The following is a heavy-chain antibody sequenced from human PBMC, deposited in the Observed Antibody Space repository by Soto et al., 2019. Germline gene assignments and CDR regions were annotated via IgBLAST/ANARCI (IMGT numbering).Heavy chain of an antibody. Sequence: SVKVSCKASGFTFTSSAMQWVRQARGQRLEWIGWIVVGSGNTGYAQKFQGRVTMTRNTSISTAYMELSSLRSEDTAVYYCARVPEYCGGDCYFGGVAWFDPWGQGTLVTVSS. J-gene: IGHJ5*02. CDR1: GFTFTSSA. D-gene: IGHD2-21*01. V-gene: IGHV1-58*02. CDR3: ARVPEYCGGDCYFGGVAWFDP. CDR2: IVVGSGNT.